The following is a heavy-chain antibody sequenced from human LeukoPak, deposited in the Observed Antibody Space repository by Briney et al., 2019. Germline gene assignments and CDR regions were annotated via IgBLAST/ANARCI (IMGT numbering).Heavy chain of an antibody. J-gene: IGHJ4*02. V-gene: IGHV3-48*03. Sequence: GGSLRLSCAASGFIFSSYDMNWVRQAPGKGLEWVSYISSSGSTIYYADSVKGRFTISRDNAKNSLFLQMISLRAEDTAVYYCARDRYYYDSSAYYEIDYWGQGTLVTASS. CDR1: GFIFSSYD. CDR3: ARDRYYYDSSAYYEIDY. CDR2: ISSSGSTI. D-gene: IGHD3-22*01.